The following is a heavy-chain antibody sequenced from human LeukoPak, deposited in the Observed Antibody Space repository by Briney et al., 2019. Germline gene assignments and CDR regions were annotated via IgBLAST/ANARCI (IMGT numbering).Heavy chain of an antibody. Sequence: ASVKVSCKASGYTFINYDINWIRQAAGQGPEWMGWMHPSSGDTGIAEKFHGRVTMTRDTSTSTAYMELSSLRSDDTAVYYCTRRVRGVVIFSRAHGSFDLWGQGTLVTVSS. CDR3: TRRVRGVVIFSRAHGSFDL. J-gene: IGHJ3*01. V-gene: IGHV1-8*02. CDR1: GYTFINYD. D-gene: IGHD3-10*01. CDR2: MHPSSGDT.